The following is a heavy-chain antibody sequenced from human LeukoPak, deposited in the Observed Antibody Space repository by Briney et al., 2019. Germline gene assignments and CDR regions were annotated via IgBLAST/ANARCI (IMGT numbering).Heavy chain of an antibody. J-gene: IGHJ3*02. CDR3: ARETRLHSGSYSNDAFDI. D-gene: IGHD1-26*01. Sequence: KPSETLSLTCTVSGGSISSYYWSWIRQPAGKGLEWIGYISYSGSTDYNPSLKSRVTISLDTSKNQFSLRLSSVTAADTAVYYCARETRLHSGSYSNDAFDIRGQGTMVTVSS. V-gene: IGHV4-59*01. CDR2: ISYSGST. CDR1: GGSISSYY.